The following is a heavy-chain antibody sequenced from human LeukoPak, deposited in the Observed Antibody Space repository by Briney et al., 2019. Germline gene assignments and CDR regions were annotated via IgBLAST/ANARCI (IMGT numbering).Heavy chain of an antibody. V-gene: IGHV3-23*01. CDR1: GFTFSNYA. Sequence: GGSLRLSCAASGFTFSNYAMSWVRQAPGKGLEWVSGISGSGDSTYYADSVKGRFTIPRDNSKNTLYLQMNNLRAEDTAVYYCAKDIPSSGWAHDYWGQGTLVTVSS. J-gene: IGHJ4*02. CDR2: ISGSGDST. CDR3: AKDIPSSGWAHDY. D-gene: IGHD6-19*01.